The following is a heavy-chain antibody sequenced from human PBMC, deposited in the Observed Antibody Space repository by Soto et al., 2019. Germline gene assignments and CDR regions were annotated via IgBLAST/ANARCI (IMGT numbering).Heavy chain of an antibody. Sequence: QVQLVQSGAEVKKPVSSVKVSCKASGGTFSSYTISWVRQAPGQGLEWMGRIIPILGIANYAQKFQGRVTITADKSTSTAYMELSSLRSEDTAVYYCARDQNYDSSGWFDPWGQGTLVTVSS. D-gene: IGHD3-22*01. CDR1: GGTFSSYT. CDR2: IIPILGIA. CDR3: ARDQNYDSSGWFDP. V-gene: IGHV1-69*08. J-gene: IGHJ5*02.